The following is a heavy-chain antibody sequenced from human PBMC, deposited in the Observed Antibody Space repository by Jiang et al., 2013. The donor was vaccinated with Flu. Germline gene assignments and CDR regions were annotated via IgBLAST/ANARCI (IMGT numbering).Heavy chain of an antibody. D-gene: IGHD2-2*01. CDR1: GGSIGSSNW. J-gene: IGHJ5*02. V-gene: IGHV4-4*02. CDR2: IDHSGGT. Sequence: PGLVTPSGTLSLTCTVSGGSIGSSNWWTWVRQAPGKGLEWIAEIDHSGGTHYNPSLRSRVSISIDKSKNHFSLEVTSVTAADTAVYYCARYCGSNKCRLGTFDPWGQGTLVTVSS. CDR3: ARYCGSNKCRLGTFDP.